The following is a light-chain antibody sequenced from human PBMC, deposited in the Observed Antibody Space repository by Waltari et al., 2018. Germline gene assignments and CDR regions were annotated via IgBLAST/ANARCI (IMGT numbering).Light chain of an antibody. V-gene: IGKV4-1*01. Sequence: DIVMTQSPNSLAVSLGEGATINCKSSQSVLYSSNNKNYLAWYQQKPGQPPKLLIYCASSRESGVPDRFSGGGSGTDFTLPISSLQAADVAVYYCQQYYSTPSITFGQGTRLEIK. CDR3: QQYYSTPSIT. J-gene: IGKJ5*01. CDR2: CAS. CDR1: QSVLYSSNNKNY.